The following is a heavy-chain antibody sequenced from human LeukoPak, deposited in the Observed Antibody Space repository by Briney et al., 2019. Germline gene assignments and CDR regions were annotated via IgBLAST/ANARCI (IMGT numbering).Heavy chain of an antibody. J-gene: IGHJ4*02. CDR2: IYSGGST. CDR1: GFTVSSNY. V-gene: IGHV3-66*01. Sequence: GGSLRLSCAASGFTVSSNYMSWVRQAPGKGLEWVSVIYSGGSTYYADSVKGRFTISRDNSKNTLYLQMNSLRAEDTAVYYCARGPRGILTGYYFDYWGQGTLVTVSS. D-gene: IGHD3-9*01. CDR3: ARGPRGILTGYYFDY.